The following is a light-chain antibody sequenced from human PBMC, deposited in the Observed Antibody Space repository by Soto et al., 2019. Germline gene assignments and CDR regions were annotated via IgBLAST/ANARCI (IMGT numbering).Light chain of an antibody. J-gene: IGKJ1*01. CDR2: DAS. CDR1: QSVSSY. V-gene: IGKV3-11*01. CDR3: QQRGTWPT. Sequence: EMVLTQSPATLSSFPGDRVTLSCRASQSVSSYLAWYQQKPGQAPRLLIYDASSRANGIPARFTGSGSGTDFSLTISSLEPEDFAVYYCQQRGTWPTFGQGTKVDIK.